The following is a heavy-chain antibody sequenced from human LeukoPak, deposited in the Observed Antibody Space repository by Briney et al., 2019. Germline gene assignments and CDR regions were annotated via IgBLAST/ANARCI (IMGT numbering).Heavy chain of an antibody. D-gene: IGHD6-19*01. CDR1: GFTFSSYG. CDR2: ISYDGSNK. Sequence: QPGRSLRLSCTASGFTFSSYGMHWVRQAPGKGLEWVALISYDGSNKYYTDSVKGRSTISRDNSKNTLYMQMNSLRVEDTAVYYCAGRIAVAAFDYWGQGTPLTVSS. CDR3: AGRIAVAAFDY. V-gene: IGHV3-30*03. J-gene: IGHJ4*02.